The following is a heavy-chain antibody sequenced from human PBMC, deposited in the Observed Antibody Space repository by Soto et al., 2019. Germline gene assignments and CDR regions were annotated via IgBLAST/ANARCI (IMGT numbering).Heavy chain of an antibody. D-gene: IGHD6-13*01. Sequence: GESLKISCKASGYSFTTNWIAWVRQKPGKGLEWMGPIFPGDSDTRYSPSFHGRVTISADESISTAYLQWGSLKASDSAMYYCARLIGSSSWFDSWGQGALVTVSS. J-gene: IGHJ5*01. CDR3: ARLIGSSSWFDS. CDR2: IFPGDSDT. CDR1: GYSFTTNW. V-gene: IGHV5-51*01.